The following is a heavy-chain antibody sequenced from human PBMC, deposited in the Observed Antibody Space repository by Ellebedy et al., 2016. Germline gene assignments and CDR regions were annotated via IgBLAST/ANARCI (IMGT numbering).Heavy chain of an antibody. CDR2: ISSNGRDK. Sequence: GGSLRLXXAASGFPFSTYTIHWVRQAPGKGLEWVAVISSNGRDKYYADSVKGRVTISRENSKNALYLQMISLRPNDTAVYFCAREEGVYQPFDYWGQGTLVTVSS. J-gene: IGHJ4*02. CDR1: GFPFSTYT. V-gene: IGHV3-30*04. CDR3: AREEGVYQPFDY. D-gene: IGHD3-10*01.